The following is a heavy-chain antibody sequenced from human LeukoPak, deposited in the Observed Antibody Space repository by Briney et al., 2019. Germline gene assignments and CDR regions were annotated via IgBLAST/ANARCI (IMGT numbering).Heavy chain of an antibody. CDR1: GFAVVDHF. V-gene: IGHV3-23*01. CDR2: INGVGAT. J-gene: IGHJ6*03. D-gene: IGHD1-26*01. Sequence: GGSLRLSCAASGFAVVDHFMHWVRQAPGKGLEWVSTINGVGATFYADSVKGRFSISRDRFKNTFHLQMNSLRANDTAVYSRARRGVQGYMDVWGEGTTVTVSS. CDR3: ARRGVQGYMDV.